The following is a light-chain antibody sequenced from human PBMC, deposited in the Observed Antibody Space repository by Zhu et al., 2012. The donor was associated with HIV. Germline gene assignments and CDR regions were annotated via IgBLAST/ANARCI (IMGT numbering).Light chain of an antibody. CDR1: QDISNY. CDR3: QSYNSAPXP. J-gene: IGKJ4*01. Sequence: DIQMTQSPSSLSASLGARVTITCRASQDISNYLAWYQQKPGKVPRLLIYGASTLQSGVPSRFSGSGIWDRVHSHHQQPATCRCCNFYXQSYNSAPXPFGGGTKVEIQ. V-gene: IGKV1-27*01. CDR2: GAS.